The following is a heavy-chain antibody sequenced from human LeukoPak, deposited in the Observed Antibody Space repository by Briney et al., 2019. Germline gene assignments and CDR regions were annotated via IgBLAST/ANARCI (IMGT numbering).Heavy chain of an antibody. D-gene: IGHD3-3*01. CDR2: IRFDGSTK. Sequence: GGSLRLSCAASGFSFTGYGMHWVRQAPGKGLEWVAFIRFDGSTKYYADSVKGRFTISRDNSKNTLYLQMNSLRVEHTAVYYCANYDFWSGYSSYYMDVWGKGTTVTVSS. V-gene: IGHV3-30*02. CDR3: ANYDFWSGYSSYYMDV. J-gene: IGHJ6*03. CDR1: GFSFTGYG.